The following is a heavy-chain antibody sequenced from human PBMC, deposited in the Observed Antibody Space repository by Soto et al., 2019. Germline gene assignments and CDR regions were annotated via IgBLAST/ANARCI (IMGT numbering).Heavy chain of an antibody. D-gene: IGHD3-9*01. CDR3: ARRADHDYDILTGPSYYMDV. J-gene: IGHJ6*03. Sequence: SETLSLTCTVSGGSISSYYWSWIRQPPGKGLEWIGYIYYSGSTNYNPSLKSRVTISVDTSKNQFSLKLSSVTAADTAVYYCARRADHDYDILTGPSYYMDVWGKGTTVTVSS. V-gene: IGHV4-59*08. CDR2: IYYSGST. CDR1: GGSISSYY.